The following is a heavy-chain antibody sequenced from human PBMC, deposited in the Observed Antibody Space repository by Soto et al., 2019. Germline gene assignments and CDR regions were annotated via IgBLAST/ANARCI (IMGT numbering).Heavy chain of an antibody. D-gene: IGHD3-3*01. CDR1: GGSFSGYY. CDR3: ARAPHLGTIFGVVIPRSLHFDY. CDR2: INHSGST. Sequence: SETLSLTCAVYGGSFSGYYWSWIRQPPGKGLEWIGEINHSGSTNYNPSLKSRVTISVDTSKNQFSLKLSAVTAADTAVYYCARAPHLGTIFGVVIPRSLHFDYWGQGTLVTVSS. J-gene: IGHJ4*02. V-gene: IGHV4-34*01.